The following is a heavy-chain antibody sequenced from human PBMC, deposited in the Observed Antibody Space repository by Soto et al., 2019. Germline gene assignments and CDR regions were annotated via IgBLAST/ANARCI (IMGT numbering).Heavy chain of an antibody. D-gene: IGHD7-27*01. CDR2: IYHSGGT. CDR3: ASLTGDPDY. Sequence: LSLTCAVSGGSISSGGYSWSWIRQPPGKGLEWIGYIYHSGGTYYNPSLKSRVTISVDRSKNQFSLKVNSVTAADTAEYYCASLTGDPDYWGQGTLVTVPS. J-gene: IGHJ4*02. V-gene: IGHV4-30-2*01. CDR1: GGSISSGGYS.